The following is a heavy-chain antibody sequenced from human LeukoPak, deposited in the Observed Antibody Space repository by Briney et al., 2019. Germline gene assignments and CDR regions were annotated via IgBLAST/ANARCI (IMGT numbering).Heavy chain of an antibody. Sequence: AGGSLRLSCAASGFTFSKAWMSWVRQAPGKGLEWIGEINHSGSTNYNPSLKSRVTISVDTSKNQFSLKLSSVTAADTAVYYCARRVLRYFDWGPEDYWGQGTLVTVSS. D-gene: IGHD3-9*01. CDR3: ARRVLRYFDWGPEDY. CDR2: INHSGST. CDR1: GFTFSKAW. V-gene: IGHV4-34*01. J-gene: IGHJ4*02.